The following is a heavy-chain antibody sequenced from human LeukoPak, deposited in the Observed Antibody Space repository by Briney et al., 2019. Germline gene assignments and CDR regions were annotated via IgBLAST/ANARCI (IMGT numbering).Heavy chain of an antibody. V-gene: IGHV1-69*05. CDR1: GGTFSSYA. CDR2: IIPIFGTA. D-gene: IGHD3-22*01. CDR3: ARPRDYYDSGGAFDI. Sequence: SVKVSCKASGGTFSSYAISWVRQAPGQGLEWMGRIIPIFGTANYAQKFQGRVTVTTDESTSTAYMELSSLRSEDTAVYYCARPRDYYDSGGAFDIWGQGTMVTVSS. J-gene: IGHJ3*02.